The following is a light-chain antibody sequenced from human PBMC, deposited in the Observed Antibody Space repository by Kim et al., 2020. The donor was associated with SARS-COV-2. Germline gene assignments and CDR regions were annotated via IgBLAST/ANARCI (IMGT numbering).Light chain of an antibody. CDR1: QSVDRY. V-gene: IGKV3-11*01. J-gene: IGKJ5*01. CDR2: DAS. Sequence: EIVLKQSPATLSLFPGERATLSCRASQSVDRYLAWYQQKPGQAPRLLIYDASNRATGIPARFSGSGSGTDFTLTISSLEPEDFAVYYCQQRNNWPPVTFGQGTRLEIK. CDR3: QQRNNWPPVT.